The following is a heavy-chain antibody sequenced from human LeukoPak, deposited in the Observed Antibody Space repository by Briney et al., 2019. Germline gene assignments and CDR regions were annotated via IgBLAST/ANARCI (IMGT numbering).Heavy chain of an antibody. CDR1: GFTFSSYD. J-gene: IGHJ3*02. Sequence: GGSLRLSCAASGFTFSSYDMHWVHQGTGKGLEWVSAIGTAGDTYYPGSVKGRFTTSRENAKNSLYLQMNSLRVGDTAVYYCARGRGWGTFDIWGQGTMVTVSS. V-gene: IGHV3-13*04. D-gene: IGHD3-10*01. CDR2: IGTAGDT. CDR3: ARGRGWGTFDI.